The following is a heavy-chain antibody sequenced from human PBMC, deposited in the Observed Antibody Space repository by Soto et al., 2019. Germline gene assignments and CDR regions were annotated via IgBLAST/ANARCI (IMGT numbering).Heavy chain of an antibody. CDR3: AREGGESSDGLYYFDS. V-gene: IGHV4-30-4*01. J-gene: IGHJ4*02. CDR1: GGSTSSDNY. CDR2: IYYSGNT. Sequence: SETLSHTCTVSGGSTSSDNYWSWIRQPPGKGLEWIGHIYYSGNTDYNPSLKSRLAISIDTSKNQFSLKLSSVTAADTAVYFCAREGGESSDGLYYFDSWGQGSLVTVS. D-gene: IGHD3-16*01.